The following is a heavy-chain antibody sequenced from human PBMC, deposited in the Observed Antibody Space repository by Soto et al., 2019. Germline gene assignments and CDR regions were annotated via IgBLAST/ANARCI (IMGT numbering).Heavy chain of an antibody. CDR1: GGSISTGGYY. CDR2: FYYSGST. CDR3: ARSVFP. V-gene: IGHV4-31*03. J-gene: IGHJ5*02. Sequence: QVQLQESGPGLVKPSQTLSLTCTVSGGSISTGGYYCNWIRQHPGKGLEWIGYFYYSGSTYYNPSLKRRVTISVNTSKNQFSLKLSSVTAADTAVYYCARSVFPWGQGTLVTVSS.